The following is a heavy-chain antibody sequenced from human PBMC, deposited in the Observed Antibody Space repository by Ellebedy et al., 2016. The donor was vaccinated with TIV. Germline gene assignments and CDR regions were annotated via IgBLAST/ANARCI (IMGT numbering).Heavy chain of an antibody. V-gene: IGHV3-30*18. CDR1: GFTFSSYG. CDR3: AKDRGGASLDY. CDR2: ISYDGSNK. D-gene: IGHD4-23*01. Sequence: GESLKISXAASGFTFSSYGMHWVRQAPGKGLEWVAVISYDGSNKYYADSVKGRFTISRDNSKNTLYLQMNSLRAEDTAVYYCAKDRGGASLDYWGQGTLVTVSS. J-gene: IGHJ4*02.